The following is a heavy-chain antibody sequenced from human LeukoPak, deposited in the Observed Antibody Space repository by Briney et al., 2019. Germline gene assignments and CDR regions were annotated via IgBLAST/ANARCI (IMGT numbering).Heavy chain of an antibody. Sequence: GGSLRLSCTASAFTFNNFPMHWVRQARGKGLEWVTLILKDGSDAFYADSVKGRFTISRDNSENTLFLQMNSLRAEDTAIYYCARDFHYFFDYCGQGTLVTVSS. CDR1: AFTFNNFP. D-gene: IGHD3-9*01. CDR3: ARDFHYFFDY. V-gene: IGHV3-30-3*01. CDR2: ILKDGSDA. J-gene: IGHJ4*02.